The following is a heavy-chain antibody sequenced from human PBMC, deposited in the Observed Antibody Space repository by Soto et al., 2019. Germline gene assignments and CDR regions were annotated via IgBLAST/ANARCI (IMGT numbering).Heavy chain of an antibody. CDR2: IYYSGRT. J-gene: IGHJ4*02. Sequence: SETLSLTCTVSGCSSSSGDYYLSWIRQPPGKGLEWIGYIYYSGRTYYNPSLKSRVTISVDTSKNQFSLKLSSVTAADTAVYYCARAWGWGRIPDRPDLDYWGQGTLVTVSS. V-gene: IGHV4-30-4*01. CDR1: GCSSSSGDYY. CDR3: ARAWGWGRIPDRPDLDY. D-gene: IGHD6-6*01.